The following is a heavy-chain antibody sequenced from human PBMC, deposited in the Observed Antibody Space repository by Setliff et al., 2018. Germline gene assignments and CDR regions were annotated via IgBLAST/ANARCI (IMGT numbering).Heavy chain of an antibody. D-gene: IGHD3-3*01. CDR1: GDSLTRSSSW. CDR3: ARMSRYSEFWSGYAEDYYSSYIDV. V-gene: IGHV4-61*09. CDR2: IYSSGTT. J-gene: IGHJ6*03. Sequence: TLSLPCSVFGDSLTRSSSWWGWIRQPAGKGLEWIGNIYSSGTTKYNPSLKSRVTISVDTSKRQFSLNLLSVTAADTAVYYCARMSRYSEFWSGYAEDYYSSYIDVWGTGATVTGSS.